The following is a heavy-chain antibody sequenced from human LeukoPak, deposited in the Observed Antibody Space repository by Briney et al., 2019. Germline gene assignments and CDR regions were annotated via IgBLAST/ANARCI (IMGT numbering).Heavy chain of an antibody. CDR1: GGSISSGDSY. J-gene: IGHJ3*02. Sequence: SETLSLTCTVSGGSISSGDSYWSWIRQPAGKGLEWIGYIYYSGSTYYNPSLKSRVTISVDTSKNQFSLKLSSVTAADTAVYYCARALTLGDDAFDIWGQGTMVTVSS. D-gene: IGHD3-10*01. V-gene: IGHV4-30-4*08. CDR2: IYYSGST. CDR3: ARALTLGDDAFDI.